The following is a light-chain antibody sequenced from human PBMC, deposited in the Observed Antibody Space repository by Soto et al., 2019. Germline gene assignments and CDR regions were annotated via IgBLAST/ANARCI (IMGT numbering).Light chain of an antibody. CDR1: QSFRGL. J-gene: IGKJ1*01. CDR2: DAY. Sequence: EVVFTQSPVTLSLSPVERATLSCRASQSFRGLLAWYQQKPGQAPRLLIYDAYNRATGIPPRFSGSGSGTEFTLTISSLQPDDFATYYCQNYNSYSEEFGQGTKVDIK. V-gene: IGKV3-11*01. CDR3: QNYNSYSEE.